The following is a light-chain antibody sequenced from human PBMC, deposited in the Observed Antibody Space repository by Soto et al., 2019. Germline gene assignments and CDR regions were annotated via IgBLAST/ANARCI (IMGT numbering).Light chain of an antibody. CDR1: QGISSS. V-gene: IGKV1-13*02. CDR2: DAS. CDR3: QQYNSYSSWT. Sequence: AIQLTQSPSFLSACVGDRVTITFLSSQGISSSLAWYQQKPGRAPKLLIYDASTLESGVPSRFSGSGSGTEFTLTISSLQTDDFATYYCQQYNSYSSWTFGQGTKVDIK. J-gene: IGKJ1*01.